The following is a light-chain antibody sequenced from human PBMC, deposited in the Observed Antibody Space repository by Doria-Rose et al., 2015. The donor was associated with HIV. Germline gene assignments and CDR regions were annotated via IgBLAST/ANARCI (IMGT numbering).Light chain of an antibody. V-gene: IGKV3-20*01. CDR2: DGS. CDR1: QRFSSTY. Sequence: TQSPGTLSLSPGERATLSCRASQRFSSTYLALYQQKPGQDPSLLIYDGSTRATGIPVRFSASGSVTDFTLTINRLEPEDFALYYCHQYGTSWTFGQGTKVEI. CDR3: HQYGTSWT. J-gene: IGKJ1*01.